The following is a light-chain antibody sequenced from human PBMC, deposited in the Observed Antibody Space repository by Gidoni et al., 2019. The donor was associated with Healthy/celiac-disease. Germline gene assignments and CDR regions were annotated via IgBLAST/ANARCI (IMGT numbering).Light chain of an antibody. Sequence: SSELTQDPAVSVAFGQTVRITCQGDSLRSSYASWYQQKPGQAPVLVIYGKNNRPSGIPDRFSGSSSGNTASLTITGAQAEDEADYYCNSRDSSGNLVVFGGGTKLTVL. J-gene: IGLJ2*01. CDR2: GKN. CDR3: NSRDSSGNLVV. V-gene: IGLV3-19*01. CDR1: SLRSSY.